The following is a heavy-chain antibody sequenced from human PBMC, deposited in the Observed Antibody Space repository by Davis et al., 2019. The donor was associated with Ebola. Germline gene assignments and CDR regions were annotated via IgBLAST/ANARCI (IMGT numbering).Heavy chain of an antibody. V-gene: IGHV3-30*18. J-gene: IGHJ6*02. CDR1: GFSFSRYG. Sequence: GGSLRLSCAASGFSFSRYGMHWVRQAPGKGLEWVAVISYDGKNDYYGDSVKGRFTISRDNPKNIVFLQMNSLTPEDTAIYYCAKDMPLWIQLWSDQYYGMDVWGQGTTVIVSS. CDR2: ISYDGKND. CDR3: AKDMPLWIQLWSDQYYGMDV. D-gene: IGHD5-18*01.